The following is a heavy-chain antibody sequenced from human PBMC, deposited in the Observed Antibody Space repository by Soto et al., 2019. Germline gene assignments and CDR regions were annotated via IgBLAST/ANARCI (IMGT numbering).Heavy chain of an antibody. V-gene: IGHV4-39*01. D-gene: IGHD3-22*01. CDR3: ARHPTDSSGYPNWFGP. CDR1: GDSIRRRDHY. CDR2: SYYSGST. Sequence: SETLSLTCTVSGDSIRRRDHYWGWIRQPPGGGREWIGSSYYSGSTYYRPSLKSRITISVDTSKNQFSLKPTSVTAADTDVYYCARHPTDSSGYPNWFGPWGQGTRVTVSS. J-gene: IGHJ5*02.